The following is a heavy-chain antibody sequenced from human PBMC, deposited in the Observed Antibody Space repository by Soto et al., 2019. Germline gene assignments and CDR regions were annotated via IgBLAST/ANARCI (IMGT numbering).Heavy chain of an antibody. D-gene: IGHD6-13*01. CDR2: ISSNSAYI. CDR1: GFTFRSFT. CDR3: SRGASRDSSARGWFDP. J-gene: IGHJ5*02. V-gene: IGHV3-21*01. Sequence: GGSLRLSCAASGFTFRSFTMNWVRQAPGKGLEWVSTISSNSAYIYYTDALRGRFTISRDNAKNSLHLQMNSLRAEDTAVYYCSRGASRDSSARGWFDPWGPGTLVTVSS.